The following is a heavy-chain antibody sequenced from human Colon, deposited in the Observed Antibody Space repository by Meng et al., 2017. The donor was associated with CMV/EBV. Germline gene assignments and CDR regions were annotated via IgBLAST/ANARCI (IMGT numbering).Heavy chain of an antibody. J-gene: IGHJ4*02. V-gene: IGHV3-23*03. CDR3: AKETNLAQ. D-gene: IGHD1-14*01. CDR2: MYGGGSRT. Sequence: LRLSCAGSGFTFSSYAMSWVRQAPGKGLEWVSIMYGGGSRTYFADSVKGQFTVSRDNSKNRFYLHMNTVRAEDTAVYYCAKETNLAQWGQGTLVTVSS. CDR1: GFTFSSYA.